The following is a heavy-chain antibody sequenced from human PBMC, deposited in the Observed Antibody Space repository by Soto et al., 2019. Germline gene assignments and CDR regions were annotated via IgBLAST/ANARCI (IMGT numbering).Heavy chain of an antibody. CDR1: GFSLNTGGVG. CDR2: IYWDDDE. V-gene: IGHV2-5*02. Sequence: ITLKESGPTLVKPTQTLTLTCTFSGFSLNTGGVGVGWVRQPRGKAMEWLALIYWDDDERYRPSLRSRLNTTXDPXXNXLVLTMTNIDHEDTATYYCVRNWRYYGGDYYYGMDAWGQGTTVTVSS. CDR3: VRNWRYYGGDYYYGMDA. J-gene: IGHJ6*02. D-gene: IGHD3-10*01.